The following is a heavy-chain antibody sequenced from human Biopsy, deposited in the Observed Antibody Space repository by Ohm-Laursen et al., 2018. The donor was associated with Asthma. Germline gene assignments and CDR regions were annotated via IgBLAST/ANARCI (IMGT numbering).Heavy chain of an antibody. D-gene: IGHD6-13*01. CDR3: VRGSSSWHHGPFHYYYGLDV. V-gene: IGHV4-34*01. CDR2: IYYSGTT. Sequence: SETLSLTCDVYPGSFSGFFWTWIRQPPGKGLEWIGSIYYSGTTYYNPSLESRVTVSADTSKNQFSLKLTSVTAADTAVYYCVRGSSSWHHGPFHYYYGLDVWGQGTTATVSS. CDR1: PGSFSGFF. J-gene: IGHJ6*02.